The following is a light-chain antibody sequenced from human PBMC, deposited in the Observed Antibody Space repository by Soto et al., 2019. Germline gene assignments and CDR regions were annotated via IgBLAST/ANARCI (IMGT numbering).Light chain of an antibody. J-gene: IGLJ1*01. CDR2: EVS. CDR3: SSYTGSSTLV. V-gene: IGLV2-14*01. CDR1: SSDFGDYDY. Sequence: QSALTQPASVSGSPGQSITISCTGTSSDFGDYDYVSWYLQHPGKVPKLMIYEVSNQPSGVSNRFSGSKSGNTASLTISGLQAEDEADYYCSSYTGSSTLVFGTGTKVTVL.